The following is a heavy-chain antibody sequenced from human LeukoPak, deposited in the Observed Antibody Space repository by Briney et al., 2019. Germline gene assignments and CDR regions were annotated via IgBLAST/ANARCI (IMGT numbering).Heavy chain of an antibody. CDR2: LSGSGYNT. J-gene: IGHJ4*02. V-gene: IGHV3-23*01. CDR3: AKDPYGTRYFDY. D-gene: IGHD2-2*01. CDR1: GFTFSSHA. Sequence: GGSLRLSCAASGFTFSSHALSWVRQAPGKGLEWVSSLSGSGYNTYYADSVKGRFTISRDNSKNTVYLQMNSLRAEDTAVFYCAKDPYGTRYFDYWGQGTLVTVSS.